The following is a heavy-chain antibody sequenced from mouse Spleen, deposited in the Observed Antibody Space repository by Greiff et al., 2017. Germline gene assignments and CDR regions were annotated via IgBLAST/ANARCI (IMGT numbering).Heavy chain of an antibody. Sequence: EVQLVESGPGMVKPSQSLSLTCTVTGYSITSGYDWHWIRHFPGNKLEWMGYISYSGSTNYNPSLKSRISITHDTSKNHFFLKLNSVTTEDTATYYCAREIFPIYYYGSSPGYFDVWGAGTTVTVSS. CDR3: AREIFPIYYYGSSPGYFDV. V-gene: IGHV3-1*01. CDR2: ISYSGST. D-gene: IGHD1-1*01. CDR1: GYSITSGYD. J-gene: IGHJ1*01.